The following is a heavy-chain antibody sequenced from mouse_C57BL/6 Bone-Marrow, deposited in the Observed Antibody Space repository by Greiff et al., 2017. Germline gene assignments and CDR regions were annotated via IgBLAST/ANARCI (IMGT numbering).Heavy chain of an antibody. V-gene: IGHV2-2*01. Sequence: VKLQESGPGLVQPSQSLPITCTVSGFSLTSYGVHWVRQSPGKGLEWLGVIWSGGSTDYNAAFISRLSISKDNSKSQVFFKMNSLQADDTAIYYCAGLYYDYGDYYAMDYWGQGTSVTVSS. D-gene: IGHD2-4*01. CDR2: IWSGGST. CDR1: GFSLTSYG. J-gene: IGHJ4*01. CDR3: AGLYYDYGDYYAMDY.